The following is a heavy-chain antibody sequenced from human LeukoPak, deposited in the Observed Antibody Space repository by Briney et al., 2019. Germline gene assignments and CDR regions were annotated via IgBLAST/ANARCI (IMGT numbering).Heavy chain of an antibody. CDR1: GFTFSSYE. CDR3: ARRTITAGFGFDY. CDR2: ITSTGSGI. V-gene: IGHV3-48*03. J-gene: IGHJ4*02. Sequence: PGGSLRLSRAASGFTFSSYEMIWVRQAPGKGLEWVSYITSTGSGIYYADSVKGRFAISRDNAKNSLNLQMNSLRAEDTAVYYCARRTITAGFGFDYWGQGTLVTVSS. D-gene: IGHD5-12*01.